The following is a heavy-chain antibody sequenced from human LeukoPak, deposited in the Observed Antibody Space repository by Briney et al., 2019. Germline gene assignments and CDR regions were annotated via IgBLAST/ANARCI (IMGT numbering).Heavy chain of an antibody. V-gene: IGHV3-30-3*01. Sequence: GGSLRLSCAASGFTFSSYAMHWVRQAPGKGLEWVAVISYDGSNKYYADSVKGRFTISRDNAKRSLYLQIESLRDDDTAVYHCALSSIHKDYYFGMDVWGQGTTVTVSS. CDR3: ALSSIHKDYYFGMDV. CDR1: GFTFSSYA. J-gene: IGHJ6*02. CDR2: ISYDGSNK. D-gene: IGHD2-2*01.